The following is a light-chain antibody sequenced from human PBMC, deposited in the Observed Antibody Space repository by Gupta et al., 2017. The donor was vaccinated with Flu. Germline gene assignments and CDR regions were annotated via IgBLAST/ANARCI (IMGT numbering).Light chain of an antibody. Sequence: DIVMTQSPLSLPLTPGEPASISCRSSQSLLHSNGYNYLDWHLQKPGQSPQLLIYVVSKRASGVPDRFSGSGSGTDFTLKISRVEAEDVGVYYCMQDSQTPRTFGQGTKVEIK. V-gene: IGKV2-28*01. J-gene: IGKJ1*01. CDR2: VVS. CDR3: MQDSQTPRT. CDR1: QSLLHSNGYNY.